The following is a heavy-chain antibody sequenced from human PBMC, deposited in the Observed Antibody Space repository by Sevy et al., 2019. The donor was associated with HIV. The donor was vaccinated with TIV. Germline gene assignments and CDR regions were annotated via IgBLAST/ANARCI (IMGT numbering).Heavy chain of an antibody. CDR3: TRLRGTISAYYYFGMDV. J-gene: IGHJ6*02. CDR2: IRSKTFGGTT. D-gene: IGHD3-9*01. V-gene: IGHV3-49*03. Sequence: GGSLRLSCITSGFRFSDYALTWLRQAPGKGLEWVGFIRSKTFGGTTEYAAAGKARFTISTDESKSIAYLEMNSLKTEDTAIYYCTRLRGTISAYYYFGMDVWGQGATVTVSS. CDR1: GFRFSDYA.